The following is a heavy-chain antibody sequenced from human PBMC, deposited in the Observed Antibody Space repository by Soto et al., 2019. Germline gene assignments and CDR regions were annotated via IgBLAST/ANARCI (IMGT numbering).Heavy chain of an antibody. Sequence: KPSETLSLTCTVSGGSISSSSYYWGWIRQPPGKGLEWIGSIYYSGSTYYNPSLKSRVTISVDTSKNQFSLKLSSVTAADTAVYYCASQLERHWFDPWGQGTLVTVSS. V-gene: IGHV4-39*01. D-gene: IGHD1-1*01. J-gene: IGHJ5*02. CDR2: IYYSGST. CDR1: GGSISSSSYY. CDR3: ASQLERHWFDP.